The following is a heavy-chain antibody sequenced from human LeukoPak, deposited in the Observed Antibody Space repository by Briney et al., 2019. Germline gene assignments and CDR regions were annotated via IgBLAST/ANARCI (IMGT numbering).Heavy chain of an antibody. CDR1: GGTFSSYA. Sequence: GASVKVSCKASGGTFSSYAISWVRQAPGQGLEWRGRIIPILGIANYAQKFQGRVTITADKSTSTAYMELSSLRSEDTAVYYCARSSYGSGMHEVGSDYWGQGTMVTVSS. J-gene: IGHJ4*02. CDR3: ARSSYGSGMHEVGSDY. D-gene: IGHD3-10*01. V-gene: IGHV1-69*04. CDR2: IIPILGIA.